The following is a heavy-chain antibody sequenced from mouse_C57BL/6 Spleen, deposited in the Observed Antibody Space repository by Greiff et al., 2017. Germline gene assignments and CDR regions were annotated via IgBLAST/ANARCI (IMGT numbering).Heavy chain of an antibody. Sequence: EVQLVESGGGLVKPGGSLTLSCAASGFTFSDYGMHWVRQAPEKGLEWVAYISSGSSTIYYADTVKGRFTISSDDAKNTLFLQMTSLRSEDTAMYYCARDLWYLDYWGQGTTLTVSS. CDR2: ISSGSSTI. J-gene: IGHJ2*01. V-gene: IGHV5-17*01. CDR1: GFTFSDYG. CDR3: ARDLWYLDY. D-gene: IGHD2-1*01.